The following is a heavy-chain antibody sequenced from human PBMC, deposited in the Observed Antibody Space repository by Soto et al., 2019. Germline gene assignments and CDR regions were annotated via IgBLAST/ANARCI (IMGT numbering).Heavy chain of an antibody. V-gene: IGHV4-39*01. CDR2: IYYSGST. CDR3: ATLHIAAAGREH. CDR1: GGSISSSSYY. Sequence: SETLSLTCTVSGGSISSSSYYWGWIRQPPGKGLEWIGSIYYSGSTYYNPSLKSRVTISVDTSKNQFSLKLSSVTAADTAVYYCATLHIAAAGREHWGQGTLVTVSS. D-gene: IGHD6-13*01. J-gene: IGHJ1*01.